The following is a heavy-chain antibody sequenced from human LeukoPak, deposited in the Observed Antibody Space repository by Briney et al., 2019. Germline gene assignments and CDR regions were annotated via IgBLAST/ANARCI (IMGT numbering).Heavy chain of an antibody. CDR1: GFTFDDYA. CDR2: ISWNSGSI. Sequence: SLRLSCAASGFTFDDYAMHWVRQAPGKGLEWVSGISWNSGSIGYADSVKGRFTISRDNAKNSLYLQMNSLRAEDTALYYCAKDTPFNPPLRTFGQWGQGTLVTLFS. D-gene: IGHD3-3*02. CDR3: AKDTPFNPPLRTFGQ. J-gene: IGHJ4*02. V-gene: IGHV3-9*01.